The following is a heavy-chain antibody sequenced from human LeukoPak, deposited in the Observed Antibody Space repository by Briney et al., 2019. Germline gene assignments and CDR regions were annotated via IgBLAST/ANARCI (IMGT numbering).Heavy chain of an antibody. CDR1: GFTFTNHW. CDR2: INQDGSEK. J-gene: IGHJ4*02. V-gene: IGHV3-7*01. D-gene: IGHD1-1*01. Sequence: GGALRLSCAAPGFTFTNHWRSSVPQAPGKGLEWVANINQDGSEKFYVDSVKGRFTISRDNAKNSLYLQMNSLRAEDTAVYYCAEGTTGWGQGTLVTVAS. CDR3: AEGTTG.